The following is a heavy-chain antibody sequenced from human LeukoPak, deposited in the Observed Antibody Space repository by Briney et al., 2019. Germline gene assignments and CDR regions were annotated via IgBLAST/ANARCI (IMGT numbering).Heavy chain of an antibody. CDR1: SGSITSYY. Sequence: SETLSLTCTVSSGSITSYYWSWIRRPPGKGLEWIGYIYHSGSTYYNPSLKSRVTISVDRSKNQFSLKLSSVTAADTAVYYCARGDYYYMDVWGKGTTVTVPS. J-gene: IGHJ6*03. V-gene: IGHV4-59*01. CDR2: IYHSGST. D-gene: IGHD1-26*01. CDR3: ARGDYYYMDV.